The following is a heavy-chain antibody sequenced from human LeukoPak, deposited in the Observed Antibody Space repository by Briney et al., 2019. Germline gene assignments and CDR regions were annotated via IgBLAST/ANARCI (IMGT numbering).Heavy chain of an antibody. CDR1: RFTLSSYA. Sequence: GGSLRLSCAASRFTLSSYAMSWVRQAPGRGLEWVSTIGGTGDRTYYADSVKGRFTISRDNSMDTLFLQMNSLKAEDTAVYYCAKDPVVYHGGSGWHYFDYWGQGTLVTVSS. CDR2: IGGTGDRT. D-gene: IGHD6-19*01. J-gene: IGHJ4*02. V-gene: IGHV3-23*01. CDR3: AKDPVVYHGGSGWHYFDY.